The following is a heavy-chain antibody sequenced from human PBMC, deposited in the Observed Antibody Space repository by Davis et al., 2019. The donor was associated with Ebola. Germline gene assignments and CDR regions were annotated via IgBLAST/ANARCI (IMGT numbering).Heavy chain of an antibody. V-gene: IGHV3-33*06. D-gene: IGHD2-2*01. Sequence: GGSLRLSCAASGFTFSSYGMHWVRQAPGKGLEWVAVIWYDGSNKYYADSVKGRFTISRDNSKNTLYLQMNSLRAEDTAVYYCAKFEDIVVVPAAMPGRDGDDYYYVMDVWGQGTTVTVSS. CDR3: AKFEDIVVVPAAMPGRDGDDYYYVMDV. J-gene: IGHJ6*02. CDR2: IWYDGSNK. CDR1: GFTFSSYG.